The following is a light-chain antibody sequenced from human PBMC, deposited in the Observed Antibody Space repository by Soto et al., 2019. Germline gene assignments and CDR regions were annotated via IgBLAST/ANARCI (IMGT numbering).Light chain of an antibody. Sequence: QSALTQPASVSGSPGQSITIPCTGTSNDIGGYNYVSWYQQHPGKVPKLMIFDVSYRPSGISDRFSGSKSGNTASLTISGLHPEDEADYYCSSYGASSTLFGGGTKLTVL. J-gene: IGLJ2*01. CDR2: DVS. CDR1: SNDIGGYNY. V-gene: IGLV2-14*03. CDR3: SSYGASSTL.